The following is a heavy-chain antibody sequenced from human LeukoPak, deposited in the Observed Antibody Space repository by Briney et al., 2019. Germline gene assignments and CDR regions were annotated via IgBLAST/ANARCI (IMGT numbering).Heavy chain of an antibody. V-gene: IGHV1-69*04. CDR1: GGTFSNYA. CDR2: IIPIFGIA. J-gene: IGHJ4*02. Sequence: SVKVSCKASGGTFSNYAIRWVRQAPGPGLESMGRIIPIFGIANYAQKFQGRVTITADKSTSTAYMELSSLRSEDTAVYYCAREVSELLFDYWGQGTLVTVSP. D-gene: IGHD2-15*01. CDR3: AREVSELLFDY.